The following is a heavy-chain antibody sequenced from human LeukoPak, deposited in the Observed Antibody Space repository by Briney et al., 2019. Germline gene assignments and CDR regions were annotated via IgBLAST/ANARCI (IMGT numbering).Heavy chain of an antibody. D-gene: IGHD4-17*01. CDR3: ARDEGYGDRYYFDY. CDR1: GFTFDDYA. V-gene: IGHV3-9*01. J-gene: IGHJ4*02. CDR2: ISWNSGSI. Sequence: GRSLRLSCAASGFTFDDYAMHWVRQAPGKGLEWVSGISWNSGSIGYADSVKGRFTISRDNAKNSLYLQMYSLRAEDTAVYYCARDEGYGDRYYFDYWGQGTLVTVSS.